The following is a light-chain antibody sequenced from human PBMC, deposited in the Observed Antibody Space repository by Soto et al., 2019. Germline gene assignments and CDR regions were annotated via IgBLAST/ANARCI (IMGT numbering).Light chain of an antibody. CDR3: SSFTNSHTYV. Sequence: QSALTQPHSVSGSPGQSVTISCTGTSVDVGAYDFVSWYQQHPGKAPKLLIYVVSGRPSGVPHRFSGSKSGNAASLTISGLQAEDEADYYCSSFTNSHTYVFGTGTKVTVL. J-gene: IGLJ1*01. V-gene: IGLV2-11*01. CDR1: SVDVGAYDF. CDR2: VVS.